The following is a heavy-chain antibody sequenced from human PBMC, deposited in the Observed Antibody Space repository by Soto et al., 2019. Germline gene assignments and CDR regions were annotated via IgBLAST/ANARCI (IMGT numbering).Heavy chain of an antibody. CDR1: GGSFSGYF. CDR3: ARWGNY. CDR2: INRSGGT. J-gene: IGHJ4*02. D-gene: IGHD3-16*01. V-gene: IGHV4-34*01. Sequence: QVQLQQWGAGLLKPSETLSLTCAVSGGSFSGYFWGWIRQPPGKGLEWIGEINRSGGTNYNPSLKSRVTISVDTSKNHFSLKLSSVTAADTAVYYCARWGNYWGQGILVTVSS.